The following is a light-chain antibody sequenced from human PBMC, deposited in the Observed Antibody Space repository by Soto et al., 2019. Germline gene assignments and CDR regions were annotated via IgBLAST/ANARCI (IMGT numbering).Light chain of an antibody. J-gene: IGKJ4*01. V-gene: IGKV3-15*01. CDR3: QQYNNWPPLT. Sequence: EIVMTQFPATLSVSPGERATLSYRASQSVSSNLAWYQQKPGQAPRLLIYGASTRATGIPARFSGSGSGTEFTLTISSLQSEDFAVYYCQQYNNWPPLTFGGGTKVDIK. CDR1: QSVSSN. CDR2: GAS.